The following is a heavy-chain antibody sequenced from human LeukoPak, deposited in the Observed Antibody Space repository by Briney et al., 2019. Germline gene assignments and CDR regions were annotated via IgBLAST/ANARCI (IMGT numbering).Heavy chain of an antibody. Sequence: GSLRLSCAASGFTFSSYGMHWVSQAPGKGLEWVAFIRYDGSNKYYADSVKGRFTISRDNSKNTLYLQMNSLRAEDTAVYYCARDYGDYDNWFDPWGQGTLVTVSS. D-gene: IGHD4-17*01. J-gene: IGHJ5*02. CDR1: GFTFSSYG. V-gene: IGHV3-30*02. CDR3: ARDYGDYDNWFDP. CDR2: IRYDGSNK.